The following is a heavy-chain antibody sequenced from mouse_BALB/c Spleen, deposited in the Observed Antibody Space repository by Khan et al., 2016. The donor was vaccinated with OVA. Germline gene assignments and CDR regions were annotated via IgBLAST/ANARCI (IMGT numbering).Heavy chain of an antibody. V-gene: IGHV1-4*01. D-gene: IGHD2-14*01. CDR1: GYTFTTYT. Sequence: VQLQESGAELARPGASAKMSCKASGYTFTTYTIHWVKQRPGQGLEWIGYIIPSSDYTNYNQNFKDKATLTADKSSSTAYMQLSSLTSEDSAVYYCAREGAYYRSDGWFAYWGQGTLVTVSA. CDR2: IIPSSDYT. J-gene: IGHJ3*01. CDR3: AREGAYYRSDGWFAY.